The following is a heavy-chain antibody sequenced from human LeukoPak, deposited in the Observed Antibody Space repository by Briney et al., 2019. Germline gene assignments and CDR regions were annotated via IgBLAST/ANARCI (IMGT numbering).Heavy chain of an antibody. J-gene: IGHJ4*02. V-gene: IGHV4-34*01. CDR1: GGSFSGYY. D-gene: IGHD5-12*01. CDR3: ASIVATIPGPYYFDY. Sequence: SETLSLTCAVYGGSFSGYYWSWIRQPPGKGLEWIGEINHSGSTNYNPSLKSRVTISVDRSKNQFSLKLSSVTAADTAVYYCASIVATIPGPYYFDYWGQGTLVTVSS. CDR2: INHSGST.